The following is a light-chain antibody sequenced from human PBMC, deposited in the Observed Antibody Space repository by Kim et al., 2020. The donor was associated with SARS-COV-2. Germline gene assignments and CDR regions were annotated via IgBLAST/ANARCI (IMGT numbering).Light chain of an antibody. CDR2: RAI. Sequence: DIQMTQSPSILPASIGDTVTITCRASQTVDVWLAWYQQMPGQPLKLLIHRAIDLQSGVPSRFNGSGSGTEFALTISSLQPSDFATYYCQQYHTHSTFGRGTKVDIK. J-gene: IGKJ1*01. CDR3: QQYHTHST. CDR1: QTVDVW. V-gene: IGKV1-5*03.